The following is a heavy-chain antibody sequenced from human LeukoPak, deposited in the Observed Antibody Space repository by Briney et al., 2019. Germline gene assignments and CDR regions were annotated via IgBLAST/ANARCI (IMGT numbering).Heavy chain of an antibody. J-gene: IGHJ4*02. CDR1: GYTFTSYD. CDR2: MNPNSGNT. Sequence: ASVKVSCKASGYTFTSYDINWVRQATGQGLEWVGWMNPNSGNTGYAQKFQGRVTMTRNTSISTAYMELSSLRSEDTDVYYCARGPLNSDYFDYWGQGTLVTVSS. CDR3: ARGPLNSDYFDY. D-gene: IGHD4-23*01. V-gene: IGHV1-8*01.